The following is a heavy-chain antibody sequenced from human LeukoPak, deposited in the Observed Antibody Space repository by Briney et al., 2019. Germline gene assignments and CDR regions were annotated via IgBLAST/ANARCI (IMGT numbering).Heavy chain of an antibody. V-gene: IGHV4-39*01. CDR1: GGSISSSSYY. Sequence: SGTLSLTCTVSGGSISSSSYYWGWIRQPPGKGLEWIGSIYYSGSTYYNPSLKSRVTISVDTSKNQFSLKLSSVTAADTAVYYCARQELGSYYGYWGQGTLVTVSS. D-gene: IGHD1-7*01. J-gene: IGHJ4*02. CDR2: IYYSGST. CDR3: ARQELGSYYGY.